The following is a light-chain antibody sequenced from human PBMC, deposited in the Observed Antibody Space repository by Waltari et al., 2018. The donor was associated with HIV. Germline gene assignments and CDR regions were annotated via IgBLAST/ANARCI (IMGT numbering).Light chain of an antibody. CDR1: QSVRSNY. V-gene: IGKV3-20*01. CDR2: GAS. Sequence: EIVLTQSPGTLSLSPGERATLSCRASQSVRSNYLAWYQQKSGQSPRLLIYGASSRATGIPDRFGGSGSGTDFTLTISRLQPEDFAVYYCQQYGTSPITFGQGTRLEIK. J-gene: IGKJ5*01. CDR3: QQYGTSPIT.